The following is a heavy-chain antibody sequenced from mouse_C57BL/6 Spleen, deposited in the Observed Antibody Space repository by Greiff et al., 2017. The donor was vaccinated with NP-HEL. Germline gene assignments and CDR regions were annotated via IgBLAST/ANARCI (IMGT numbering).Heavy chain of an antibody. CDR2: INPYNGGN. J-gene: IGHJ2*01. V-gene: IGHV1-19*01. CDR3: ARKDGSSYVGYFDD. Sequence: VQLQQSGPVLVKPGASVKMSCKASGYTFTDYYMNWVKQSHGTSLEWIGVINPYNGGNSYNQKFKGKATLTVDKSSSTAYMELNSLTSEYSAVYYCARKDGSSYVGYFDDWGQGTTLTVSS. D-gene: IGHD1-1*01. CDR1: GYTFTDYY.